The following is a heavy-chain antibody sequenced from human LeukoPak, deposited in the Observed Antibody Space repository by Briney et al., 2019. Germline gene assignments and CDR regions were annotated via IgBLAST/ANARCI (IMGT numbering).Heavy chain of an antibody. CDR3: ASLVTYFDN. D-gene: IGHD4-11*01. J-gene: IGHJ4*02. CDR2: IHYRGST. CDR1: GGSISSGAYF. V-gene: IGHV4-31*03. Sequence: SQTLSLTCTVSGGSISSGAYFWTWIRQHPEKGLEWIGYIHYRGSTYTNPSLKSRATMSVDTSKNQFSLKLSSVTAADTAFYYCASLVTYFDNWGQGTLVTVSS.